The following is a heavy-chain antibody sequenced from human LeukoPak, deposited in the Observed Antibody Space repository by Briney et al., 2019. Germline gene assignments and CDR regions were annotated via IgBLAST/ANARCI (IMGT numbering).Heavy chain of an antibody. Sequence: PGGSLRLSCVASGFSLAIYGIHWVRQAPGKGLGWVIFIGFDGKDKFYADSVKGRFTISRDNSENTLYLQMNSLRAEDTAVYYCARDQWLVPRGPFDYWGQGTLVTVSS. V-gene: IGHV3-30*02. J-gene: IGHJ4*02. CDR2: IGFDGKDK. CDR1: GFSLAIYG. D-gene: IGHD6-19*01. CDR3: ARDQWLVPRGPFDY.